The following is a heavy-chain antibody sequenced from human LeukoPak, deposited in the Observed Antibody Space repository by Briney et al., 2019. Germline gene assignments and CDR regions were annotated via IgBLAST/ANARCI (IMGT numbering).Heavy chain of an antibody. CDR3: ARIMVHGYGLEEYYYYYMDV. J-gene: IGHJ6*03. D-gene: IGHD5-18*01. Sequence: PSETLSLTCSVSGDSISRFYWSWVRQPPGKGLEWIGYTGDTNYNPSLKSRVTISLDASKSQFSLKLSSVTAADTAVYYCARIMVHGYGLEEYYYYYMDVWGKGTTVTVSS. V-gene: IGHV4-59*01. CDR1: GDSISRFY. CDR2: YTGDT.